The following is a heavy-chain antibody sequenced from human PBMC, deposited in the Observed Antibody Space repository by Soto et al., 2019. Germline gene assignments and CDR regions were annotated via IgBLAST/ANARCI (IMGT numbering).Heavy chain of an antibody. CDR2: ISRSSGDI. CDR1: GFTFSSYS. CDR3: ARDLLWAFDI. V-gene: IGHV3-48*02. D-gene: IGHD1-26*01. J-gene: IGHJ3*02. Sequence: GESLKISCAASGFTFSSYSMNWVRQAPGKGLEWLSYISRSSGDIVYADSVKGRFTISRDNAKNSLYLQMNTLRDEDTALYYCARDLLWAFDIWGQGTMVTVSS.